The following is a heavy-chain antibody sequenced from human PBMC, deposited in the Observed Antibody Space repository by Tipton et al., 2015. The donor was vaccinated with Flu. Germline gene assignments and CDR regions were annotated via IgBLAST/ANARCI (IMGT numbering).Heavy chain of an antibody. D-gene: IGHD5-12*01. CDR3: TRDLRGYSGYTGGDAFDM. CDR1: GDSISSYY. CDR2: ISTSGST. V-gene: IGHV4-4*07. Sequence: TLSLTCTVSGDSISSYYWSWIRQPAGKGLEWIGRISTSGSTNYNASLESRVTMSRDTSKNHFSLRLSSATAADTALYYCTRDLRGYSGYTGGDAFDMWGQGIMVIVSS. J-gene: IGHJ3*02.